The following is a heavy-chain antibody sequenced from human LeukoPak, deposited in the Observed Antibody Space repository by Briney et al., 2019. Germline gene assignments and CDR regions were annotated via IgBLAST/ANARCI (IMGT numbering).Heavy chain of an antibody. Sequence: GGSLRLSCAASGFTFSSFGMHWVRQAQAEGLEWVAYIGYTGTDTYYADSVRGRFTISRDNSKNTVHLQVNSLRAADTALYSCARDLTERKYYIAYWGQGTLVTVSS. J-gene: IGHJ4*02. D-gene: IGHD2-8*02. CDR3: ARDLTERKYYIAY. CDR2: IGYTGTDT. V-gene: IGHV3-30*02. CDR1: GFTFSSFG.